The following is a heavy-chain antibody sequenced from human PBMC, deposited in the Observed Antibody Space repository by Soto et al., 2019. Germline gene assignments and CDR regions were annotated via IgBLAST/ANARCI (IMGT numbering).Heavy chain of an antibody. V-gene: IGHV4-59*01. CDR3: AREGQALDYYYYYSMDV. Sequence: PSENLSLTCTVSGGSISSFYWSWIRQPPGKGLEWIGYIYYSGSTNYNPSLKSRVTTSVDTSKNQFSLKLSSVTAADTAVYYCAREGQALDYYYYYSMDVWGKGTTVTVSS. CDR2: IYYSGST. CDR1: GGSISSFY. J-gene: IGHJ6*03.